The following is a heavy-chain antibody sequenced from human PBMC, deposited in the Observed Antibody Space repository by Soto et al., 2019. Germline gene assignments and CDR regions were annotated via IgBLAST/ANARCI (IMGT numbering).Heavy chain of an antibody. CDR2: ISYDGSNK. CDR1: GFTFSSYG. J-gene: IGHJ6*02. CDR3: AKDLQMATINYHYYGMDV. Sequence: QVQLVESGGGVVQPGRSLRLSCAASGFTFSSYGMHWVRQAPGKGLEWVAVISYDGSNKYYADSVKGRFTLSRDNSKNTXXMQMNSLRGEDTAVYYCAKDLQMATINYHYYGMDVWGQGTTVTVPS. V-gene: IGHV3-30*18.